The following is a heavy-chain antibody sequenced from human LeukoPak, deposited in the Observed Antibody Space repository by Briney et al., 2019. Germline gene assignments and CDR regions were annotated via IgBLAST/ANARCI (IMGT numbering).Heavy chain of an antibody. CDR1: GHTFSGSG. CDR3: AAPGGSYYYGMDV. Sequence: GRSLRLSCAASGHTFSGSGMHWVRQAPGKGLEWVAVISYDGSEKYYVDSVKGRFTISRDNSKNTLYLQMNSLRAEDAAVYYCAAPGGSYYYGMDVWGQGTTVTVSS. D-gene: IGHD3-16*01. V-gene: IGHV3-30*03. J-gene: IGHJ6*02. CDR2: ISYDGSEK.